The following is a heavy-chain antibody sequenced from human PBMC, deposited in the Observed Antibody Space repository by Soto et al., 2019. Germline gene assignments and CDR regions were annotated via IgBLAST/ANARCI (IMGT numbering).Heavy chain of an antibody. J-gene: IGHJ4*02. CDR3: AKAPRGEMTTD. CDR1: GYTFINYH. D-gene: IGHD4-4*01. Sequence: QVQLVQSGGEVKKPGASVTVSCKASGYTFINYHITWVRQAPGQGLEWMAWINTYNGMTDYAQRFQGRVTMTRDTSTSTAYMELRTLGSADTAVYFCAKAPRGEMTTDWGQGTMVIVSS. CDR2: INTYNGMT. V-gene: IGHV1-18*01.